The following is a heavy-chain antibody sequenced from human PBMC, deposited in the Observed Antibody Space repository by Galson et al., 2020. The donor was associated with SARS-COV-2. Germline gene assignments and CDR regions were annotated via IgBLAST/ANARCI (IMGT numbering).Heavy chain of an antibody. CDR3: ASYYDSSGYYSVAFDI. D-gene: IGHD3-22*01. CDR2: IYRGGST. Sequence: TGGSLRLSCAASGFTVSSNYMSWVRQAPGKGLEWVSVIYRGGSTYYADSVKGRFTISRHNSNNTLYLQMNSLRAEDTAVYYCASYYDSSGYYSVAFDIWGQGTMVTVSS. V-gene: IGHV3-53*04. J-gene: IGHJ3*02. CDR1: GFTVSSNY.